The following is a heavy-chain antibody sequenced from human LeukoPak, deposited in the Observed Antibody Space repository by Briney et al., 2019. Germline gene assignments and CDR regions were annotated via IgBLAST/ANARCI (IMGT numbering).Heavy chain of an antibody. J-gene: IGHJ4*02. CDR1: GGSISSYY. CDR3: AREVVDTAMVDY. D-gene: IGHD5-18*01. Sequence: SETLSLTCTVSGGSISSYYWSWIRQPPGKGLEWIGYIYYSGSTNYNPSLKSRVTISVDTSKNQFSLNLSSVTAADTAVYYCAREVVDTAMVDYWGQGTLVTVSS. CDR2: IYYSGST. V-gene: IGHV4-59*01.